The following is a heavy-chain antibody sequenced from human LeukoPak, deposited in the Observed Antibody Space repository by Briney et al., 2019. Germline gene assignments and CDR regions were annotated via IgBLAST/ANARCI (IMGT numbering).Heavy chain of an antibody. CDR1: GFTFSSYS. CDR3: ARVGCSGGSCYFDY. V-gene: IGHV3-21*03. D-gene: IGHD2-15*01. CDR2: ISSSSSYI. Sequence: GGSLRLSCAASGFTFSSYSMNWVRQAPGKGLEWVSSISSSSSYIYYADSVKGRFTISRDNDKNSLYLQMNSLRAEDTAVYNCARVGCSGGSCYFDYWGQRTLVTVSS. J-gene: IGHJ4*02.